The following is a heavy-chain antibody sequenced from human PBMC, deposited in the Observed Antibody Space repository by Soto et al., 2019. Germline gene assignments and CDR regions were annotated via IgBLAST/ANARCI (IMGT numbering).Heavy chain of an antibody. Sequence: QVQLVQSGAEVKKPGASVKVSCKASGYIFIDYYIHWVRQAPGQGLEWMGIINPASGSTSYSQKFQGRVTMTRDTSTSTGYMELRSLRSEDTAVFYCARDSGQGSFMRDWFDPWGQGTLVTVSS. CDR3: ARDSGQGSFMRDWFDP. J-gene: IGHJ5*02. D-gene: IGHD1-26*01. CDR2: INPASGST. CDR1: GYIFIDYY. V-gene: IGHV1-46*01.